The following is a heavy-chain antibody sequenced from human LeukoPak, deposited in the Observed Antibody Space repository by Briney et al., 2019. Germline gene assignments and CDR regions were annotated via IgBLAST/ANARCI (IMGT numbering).Heavy chain of an antibody. J-gene: IGHJ4*02. V-gene: IGHV7-4-1*02. CDR2: INTNTGNP. CDR1: GYTFTSYA. D-gene: IGHD2-15*01. Sequence: GASVKVSCKASGYTFTSYAMNWVRQAPRQGPEWMGWINTNTGNPTYAQGFTGRFVFSLDTSVSTAYLQISSLKAEDTAVYYCARSLLGYCSGGSCLLFFDYWGQGTLVTVSS. CDR3: ARSLLGYCSGGSCLLFFDY.